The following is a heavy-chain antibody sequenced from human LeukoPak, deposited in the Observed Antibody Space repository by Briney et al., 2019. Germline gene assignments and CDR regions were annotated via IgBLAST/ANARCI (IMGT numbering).Heavy chain of an antibody. J-gene: IGHJ4*02. CDR1: GFTFSSYS. V-gene: IGHV3-48*02. CDR3: ASQPGDYSSSRRYFDY. D-gene: IGHD6-6*01. CDR2: ISSGSSTI. Sequence: GGSLRLSCAASGFTFSSYSMNWVRQAPGKGLEWVSYISSGSSTIYYGDSVKGRFTISRDNAKNSLYLQMNSLRDEDTAVYYCASQPGDYSSSRRYFDYWGQGTLVTVSS.